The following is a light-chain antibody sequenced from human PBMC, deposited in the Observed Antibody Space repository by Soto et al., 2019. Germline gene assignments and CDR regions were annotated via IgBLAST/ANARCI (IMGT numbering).Light chain of an antibody. V-gene: IGKV1D-16*01. Sequence: DVQMTQSPSSLSASVGDRVTITCRASQDINSYLAWYQQKPGNAPKSLIYAAYSLQTGVPSRFSGSESGTDFTLTISNLQPEDSATYYCQHYNIYPLTFGGGTKVEIK. CDR2: AAY. CDR3: QHYNIYPLT. CDR1: QDINSY. J-gene: IGKJ4*01.